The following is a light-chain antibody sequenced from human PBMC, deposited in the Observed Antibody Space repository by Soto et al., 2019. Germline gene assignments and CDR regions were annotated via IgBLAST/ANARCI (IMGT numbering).Light chain of an antibody. CDR1: QSVTSRF. Sequence: EIVLTQSPGTLSLSPGERATLSCRTSQSVTSRFFAWYQQKPGQAPRLLMYGASSRATGIPDRFSGSGSGTDFTLTITRLEPEDFAVYYCQQYGGSPRTFGQGTKVDIK. J-gene: IGKJ1*01. CDR2: GAS. CDR3: QQYGGSPRT. V-gene: IGKV3-20*01.